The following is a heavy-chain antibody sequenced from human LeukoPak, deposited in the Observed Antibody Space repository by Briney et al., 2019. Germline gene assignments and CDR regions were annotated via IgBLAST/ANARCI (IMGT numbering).Heavy chain of an antibody. CDR3: AGAGGVVAVDY. D-gene: IGHD3-16*01. CDR2: IYTSGST. V-gene: IGHV4-4*07. CDR1: GGSISSYY. Sequence: PSETLSLTCTVSGGSISSYYWSWIRQPAGKGLEWIGRIYTSGSTNYNPSLKSRVTISVDTPKNQFSLRLTSVTAADTAVYYCAGAGGVVAVDYWGQGTLVTVSS. J-gene: IGHJ4*02.